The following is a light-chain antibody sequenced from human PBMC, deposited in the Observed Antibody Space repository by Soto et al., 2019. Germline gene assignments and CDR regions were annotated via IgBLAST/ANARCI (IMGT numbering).Light chain of an antibody. CDR2: DAP. CDR1: QRVKRY. CDR3: HSGSSVIP. V-gene: IGKV3-11*01. J-gene: IGKJ5*01. Sequence: TLSLSPGERATRSFWASQRVKRYFVWYQQKPGQAPRLLMYDAPQRATGIPARFSGRWSGTDFPLPIISLEPEGFGVYYCHSGSSVIPFCQGTRLAIK.